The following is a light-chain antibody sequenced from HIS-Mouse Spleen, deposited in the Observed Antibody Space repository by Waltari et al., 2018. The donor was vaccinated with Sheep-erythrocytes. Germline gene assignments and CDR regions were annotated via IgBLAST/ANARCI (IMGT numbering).Light chain of an antibody. J-gene: IGLJ3*02. CDR2: EDS. V-gene: IGLV3-10*01. Sequence: SYELTQPPSVSVSQGQTARITRSGDALPKKYAYSYQQKSGQAPVLVIYEDSKRPSGIPERFSGSSSGTMATLTISGAQVEDDADYYCYSTDSSGNHWVFGGGTKLTVL. CDR1: ALPKKY. CDR3: YSTDSSGNHWV.